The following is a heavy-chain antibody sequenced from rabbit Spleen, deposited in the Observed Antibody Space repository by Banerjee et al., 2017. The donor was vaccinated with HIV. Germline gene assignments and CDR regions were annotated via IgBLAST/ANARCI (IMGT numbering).Heavy chain of an antibody. CDR3: ARDTSSSFSSYGMDL. Sequence: QSLEESGGGLVQPEGSLTLTCTASGFSFSNKAVMCWVRQAPGKGLEWIACIDIGTSGFTYFATWAKGRFTCSKTSSTTVTLQMTRLTAADTATYFCARDTSSSFSSYGMDLWGPGTLVTVS. CDR1: GFSFSNKAV. J-gene: IGHJ6*01. V-gene: IGHV1S40*01. CDR2: IDIGTSGFT. D-gene: IGHD1-1*01.